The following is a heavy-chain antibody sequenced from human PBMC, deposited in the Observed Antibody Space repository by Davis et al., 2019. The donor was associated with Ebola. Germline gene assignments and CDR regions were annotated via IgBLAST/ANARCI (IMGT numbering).Heavy chain of an antibody. CDR2: ISWNSGSI. Sequence: SLKISCAASGFTFDDYAMHWVRQAPGKGLEWVSGISWNSGSIGYADSVKGRFTISRDNAKNSLYLQMNSLRAEDMALYYCARSLAPRRYFDCPPGYWGQGTLVTVSS. J-gene: IGHJ4*02. CDR3: ARSLAPRRYFDCPPGY. D-gene: IGHD3-9*01. CDR1: GFTFDDYA. V-gene: IGHV3-9*03.